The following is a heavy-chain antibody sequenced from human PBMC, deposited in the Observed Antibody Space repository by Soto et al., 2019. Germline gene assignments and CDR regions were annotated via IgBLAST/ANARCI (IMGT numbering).Heavy chain of an antibody. CDR1: VFRFSGYS. Sequence: GSLLVSCASSVFRFSGYSMSWIRQGPGMGLEWLSDMSGSGAFVNYADPAKGRFTISRDNAKNSLYLQMDSLRAEDTAVYYCARGRNLGYCSGATCYFDIWGQGTMVTVSS. D-gene: IGHD2-15*01. V-gene: IGHV3-11*01. J-gene: IGHJ3*02. CDR2: MSGSGAFV. CDR3: ARGRNLGYCSGATCYFDI.